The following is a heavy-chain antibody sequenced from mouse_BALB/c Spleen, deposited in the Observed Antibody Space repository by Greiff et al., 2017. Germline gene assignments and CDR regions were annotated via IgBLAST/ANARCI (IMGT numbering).Heavy chain of an antibody. Sequence: QVQLQQSGAELAKPGASVKMSCKASGYTFTSYWMHWVKQRPGQGLEWIGYINPSTGYTEYNQKFKDKATLTADKSSSTAYMQLSSLTSEDSAVYYCASTTVVAPHYWGQGTTLTVSS. D-gene: IGHD1-1*01. CDR1: GYTFTSYW. V-gene: IGHV1-7*01. J-gene: IGHJ2*01. CDR3: ASTTVVAPHY. CDR2: INPSTGYT.